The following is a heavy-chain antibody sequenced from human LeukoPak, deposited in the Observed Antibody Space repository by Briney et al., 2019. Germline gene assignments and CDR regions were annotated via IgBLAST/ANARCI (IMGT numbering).Heavy chain of an antibody. J-gene: IGHJ3*02. CDR1: GGSISSYY. V-gene: IGHV4-59*08. D-gene: IGHD3-3*02. CDR3: ARRGILAAFDI. Sequence: TPSETLSLTCTVSGGSISSYYWSWIRQPPGKGLEWIGYIYYNGGTNYNPSLKSRVTISVDTSKNQFSLKLSSVTAADTAVYYCARRGILAAFDIWGQGTMVTVSS. CDR2: IYYNGGT.